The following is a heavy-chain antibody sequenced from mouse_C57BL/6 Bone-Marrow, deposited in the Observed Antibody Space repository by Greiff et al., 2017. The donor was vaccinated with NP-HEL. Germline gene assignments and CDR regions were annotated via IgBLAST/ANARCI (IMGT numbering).Heavy chain of an antibody. CDR3: TTPMTTVVGDYAMDY. Sequence: EVQLQQSGAELVRPGASVKLSCTASGFNIKDYYMHWVKQRPEQGLEWIGRIDPEDGDTEYAPKFQGKATMTADTSSNTAYLQLSSLTSEDTAVYYCTTPMTTVVGDYAMDYWGQGTSVTVSS. D-gene: IGHD1-1*01. J-gene: IGHJ4*01. CDR1: GFNIKDYY. CDR2: IDPEDGDT. V-gene: IGHV14-1*01.